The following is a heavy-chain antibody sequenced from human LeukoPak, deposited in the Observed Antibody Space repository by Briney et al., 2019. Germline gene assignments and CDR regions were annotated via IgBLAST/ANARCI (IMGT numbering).Heavy chain of an antibody. J-gene: IGHJ3*02. CDR1: GYTFTSYG. D-gene: IGHD2-15*01. Sequence: GSVTVSCKASGYTFTSYGISWVRQAPGQGLEWMGWISAYNGNTNYAQKLKGRVTMTTDTSTSTAYMELRSLRSDDTAVYYCAGATCCSLYAFDIWGQGTMVTVSS. CDR3: AGATCCSLYAFDI. V-gene: IGHV1-18*04. CDR2: ISAYNGNT.